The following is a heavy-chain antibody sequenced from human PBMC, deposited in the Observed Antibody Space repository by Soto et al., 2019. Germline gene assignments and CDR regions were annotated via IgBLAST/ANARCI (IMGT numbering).Heavy chain of an antibody. D-gene: IGHD2-15*01. CDR1: GFTFSTST. CDR3: ARVGSPGYCSGGYCPPPDY. J-gene: IGHJ4*02. CDR2: ISSSSTYT. V-gene: IGHV3-21*01. Sequence: PGGSLRLSCAASGFTFSTSTMNWVRQAPGQGLEWVSSISSSSTYTYYAASVKGRFTISRDNAKNSLYLQMNSLRAEDTAVYYCARVGSPGYCSGGYCPPPDYSGEGTLVTVTS.